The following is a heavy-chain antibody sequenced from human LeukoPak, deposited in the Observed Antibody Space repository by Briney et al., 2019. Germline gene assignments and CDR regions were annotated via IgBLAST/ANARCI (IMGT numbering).Heavy chain of an antibody. V-gene: IGHV3-30*04. J-gene: IGHJ6*03. CDR3: ARDPYSGNYGNYYYYYMDV. CDR1: RFIFSSYA. CDR2: LSYDGSDK. D-gene: IGHD1-26*01. Sequence: PGGSLRLSCAASRFIFSSYAMHWVRQAPGKGLEWVAVLSYDGSDKYYADSVKGRFTISRDNSRNTLYLQMNSLGPEDTAVYYCARDPYSGNYGNYYYYYMDVWGKGTTVTISS.